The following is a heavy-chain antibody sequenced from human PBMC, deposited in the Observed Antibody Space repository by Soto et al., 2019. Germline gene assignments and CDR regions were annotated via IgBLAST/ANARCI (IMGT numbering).Heavy chain of an antibody. CDR2: MTPNSGGT. D-gene: IGHD3-22*01. J-gene: IGHJ4*02. CDR3: AIASMIVQKYDF. CDR1: GYSFIGYY. Sequence: ASVKVSCKASGYSFIGYYIHWVRQAPGQGLEWMGWMTPNSGGTDYAQKFQGRVTMTRDTSISTAYMELNSLSSDDTAVYYCAIASMIVQKYDFWGQGTQVTVS. V-gene: IGHV1-2*02.